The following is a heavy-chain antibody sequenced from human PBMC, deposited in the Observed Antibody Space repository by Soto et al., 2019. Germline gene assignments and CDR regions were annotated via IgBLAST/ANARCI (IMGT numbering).Heavy chain of an antibody. V-gene: IGHV6-1*01. CDR3: ARSKQWLTT. D-gene: IGHD6-19*01. J-gene: IGHJ5*02. Sequence: SKTLSLTCAISGHNVSSNSAAWNWISQPLSRRLVWQGRTYCRSKWQYGYAVAVRSRLAIKADTSKNPLSLQLNSVTPEDTAVYYCARSKQWLTTWGQGTLVTVS. CDR2: TYCRSKWQY. CDR1: GHNVSSNSAA.